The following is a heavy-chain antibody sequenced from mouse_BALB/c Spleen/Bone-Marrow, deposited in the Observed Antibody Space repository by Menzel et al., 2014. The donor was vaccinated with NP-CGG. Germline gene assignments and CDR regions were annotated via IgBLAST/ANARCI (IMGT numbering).Heavy chain of an antibody. Sequence: VKLVESGPGLVAPSQSLSITCTVSGFSLTSYGVHWVRQPPGKGLEWLGVIWAGGSTNYNSAPMSRLSISKDNSKSQVFLKMNSLQTDDTAMYYCARDDPYGGYAMDYWGQGTSVTVSS. CDR2: IWAGGST. D-gene: IGHD1-1*01. J-gene: IGHJ4*01. CDR3: ARDDPYGGYAMDY. V-gene: IGHV2-9*02. CDR1: GFSLTSYG.